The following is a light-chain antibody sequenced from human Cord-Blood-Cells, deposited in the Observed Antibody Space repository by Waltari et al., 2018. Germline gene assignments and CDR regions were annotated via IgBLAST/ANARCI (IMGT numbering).Light chain of an antibody. Sequence: IVLTHAPATLSVSPRERATLSCRASQSVSSNLAWYQQKPGQAPRLPIYGASTRATGIPARFSGSGSGTEFTLTISSLQSEDFAVYYCQQYNNWPYTFGQGTKLEIK. CDR3: QQYNNWPYT. J-gene: IGKJ2*01. V-gene: IGKV3-15*01. CDR1: QSVSSN. CDR2: GAS.